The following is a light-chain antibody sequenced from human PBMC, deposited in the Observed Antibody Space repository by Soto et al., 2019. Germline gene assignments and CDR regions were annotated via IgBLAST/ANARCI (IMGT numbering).Light chain of an antibody. CDR1: QSIHTS. CDR2: DST. J-gene: IGKJ5*01. CDR3: QQRDT. Sequence: EIVLTPSPATLSSFPVDRVTLSCRASQSIHTSLAWYQQKPGQPPRLVVYDSTLRANGVPDRFGGSRSGTEFTLTINNLEPEDFAVYYCQQRDTFGQGTRLEIK. V-gene: IGKV3-11*01.